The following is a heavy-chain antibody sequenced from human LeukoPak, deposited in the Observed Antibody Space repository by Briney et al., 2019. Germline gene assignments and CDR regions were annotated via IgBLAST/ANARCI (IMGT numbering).Heavy chain of an antibody. J-gene: IGHJ4*02. CDR3: ARDRPIVGAGYYFDY. Sequence: GGSLRLSCAASGFTVSSNSMSWVRQAPGKGLEWVSVIYSGGSTYYADSVKGRFTISRDNSKNTLYLQMNSLRAEDTAVYYCARDRPIVGAGYYFDYLGQGTLVTVSS. CDR1: GFTVSSNS. D-gene: IGHD6-13*01. CDR2: IYSGGST. V-gene: IGHV3-53*01.